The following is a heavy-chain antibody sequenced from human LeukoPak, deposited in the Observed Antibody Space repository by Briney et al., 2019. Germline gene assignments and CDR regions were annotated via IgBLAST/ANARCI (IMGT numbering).Heavy chain of an antibody. V-gene: IGHV3-7*04. D-gene: IGHD2-8*02. J-gene: IGHJ4*02. CDR1: GFTFSNHW. Sequence: PGGSLRLSCVASGFTFSNHWMNWVRQAPGKGLECVANINQDGSEKNYVDSVKGRFTISRDNAKNSLYLQTNSLRVEDTAVYYCVRGTGYWGQGTLVTVSS. CDR2: INQDGSEK. CDR3: VRGTGY.